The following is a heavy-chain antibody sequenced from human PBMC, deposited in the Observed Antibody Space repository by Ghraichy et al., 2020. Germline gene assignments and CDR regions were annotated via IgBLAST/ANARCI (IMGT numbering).Heavy chain of an antibody. J-gene: IGHJ6*02. CDR3: ARHPPYYGMDV. CDR1: GGSISSRSYY. Sequence: SETLSLTCTVSGGSISSRSYYWGWIRQPPGKGLEWIGSIYYSGSTYYNPSLKSRVTISGDTSKNQFSLKLSSVTAADTAVYYCARHPPYYGMDVWGQGTTVTVSS. V-gene: IGHV4-39*01. CDR2: IYYSGST.